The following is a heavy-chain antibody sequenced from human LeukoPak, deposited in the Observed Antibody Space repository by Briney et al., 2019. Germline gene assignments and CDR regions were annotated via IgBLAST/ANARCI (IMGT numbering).Heavy chain of an antibody. J-gene: IGHJ4*02. CDR1: GYTLTELS. D-gene: IGHD3-9*01. CDR2: FDPEDGET. CDR3: ATTLRLRYFDWLSYNPFDY. Sequence: ASVKVSCTVSGYTLTELSMHWVRQAPGKGLEWMGGFDPEDGETIYAQKFQGRVTMTEDTSTDTAYMELSSLRSEDTAVYYCATTLRLRYFDWLSYNPFDYWGQGTLVTVSS. V-gene: IGHV1-24*01.